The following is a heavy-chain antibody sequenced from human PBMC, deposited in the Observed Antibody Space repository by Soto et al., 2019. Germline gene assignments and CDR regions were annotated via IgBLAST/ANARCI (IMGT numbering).Heavy chain of an antibody. CDR2: IWYDGSNK. CDR3: ARETVPAAISYGMDV. J-gene: IGHJ6*02. V-gene: IGHV3-33*01. CDR1: GFTFSSYG. D-gene: IGHD2-2*01. Sequence: QVQLVESGGGVVQPGRSLRLSCAASGFTFSSYGMHWVRQAPGKGLEGVAVIWYDGSNKYYADSVKGRFTISRDNSKNTLYLQMNSLRAEDTAVYYCARETVPAAISYGMDVWGQGTTVTVSS.